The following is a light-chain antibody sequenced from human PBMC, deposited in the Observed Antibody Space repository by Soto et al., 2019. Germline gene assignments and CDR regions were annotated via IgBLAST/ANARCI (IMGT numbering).Light chain of an antibody. CDR2: DVS. Sequence: QSALTQPCSVSGSPGQSVTISCTGTSSDVGGYNYVSWYQQHPGKAPKLMIYDVSKRPSGVPDRFSGSKSGNTASLTISGLQAEDEADYYCCSYAGSYTYVFATGTKVTVL. CDR3: CSYAGSYTYV. CDR1: SSDVGGYNY. V-gene: IGLV2-11*01. J-gene: IGLJ1*01.